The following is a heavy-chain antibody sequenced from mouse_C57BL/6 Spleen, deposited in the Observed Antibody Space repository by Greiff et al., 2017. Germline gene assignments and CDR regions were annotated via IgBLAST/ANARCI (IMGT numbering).Heavy chain of an antibody. V-gene: IGHV1-42*01. CDR3: ARGLLLRFYAMDY. CDR1: GYSFTGYY. D-gene: IGHD1-1*01. Sequence: VQLQQSGPELVKPGASVKISCKASGYSFTGYYMNWVKQSPEKSLEWIGEINPSTGGTTYNQKFKAKATLTVDKSSSTAYMQLKSLTSEDSAVYYWARGLLLRFYAMDYWGQGTSVTVSS. CDR2: INPSTGGT. J-gene: IGHJ4*01.